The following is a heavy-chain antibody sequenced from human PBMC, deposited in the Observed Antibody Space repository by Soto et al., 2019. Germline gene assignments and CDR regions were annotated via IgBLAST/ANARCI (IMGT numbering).Heavy chain of an antibody. D-gene: IGHD6-6*01. J-gene: IGHJ4*02. CDR3: ARACGIAARPGYFDY. Sequence: GGSLRLSCAASGFTVSSNYMSWVRQAPGKGLEWVSVIYSGGSTYYADSVKGRFTISRDNSKNTLYLQMNSLRAEDTAVSYCARACGIAARPGYFDYWGQGTLVTVSS. CDR1: GFTVSSNY. CDR2: IYSGGST. V-gene: IGHV3-53*01.